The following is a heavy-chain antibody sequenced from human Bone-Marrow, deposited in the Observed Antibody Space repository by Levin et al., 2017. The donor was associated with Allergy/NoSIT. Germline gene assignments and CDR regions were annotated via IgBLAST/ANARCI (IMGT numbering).Heavy chain of an antibody. CDR1: GFNFGDYA. CDR3: TRGPDDEYSSSSFPFDY. Sequence: GESLKISCATSGFNFGDYALSWVRQAPGKGLEWLGVVRSKIYRGTAVYAASVKDRFTMSRDESKSIAYLHMTSLRTEDTAIYFCTRGPDDEYSSSSFPFDYWGQGTLVTVSS. V-gene: IGHV3-49*04. D-gene: IGHD6-6*01. CDR2: VRSKIYRGTA. J-gene: IGHJ4*02.